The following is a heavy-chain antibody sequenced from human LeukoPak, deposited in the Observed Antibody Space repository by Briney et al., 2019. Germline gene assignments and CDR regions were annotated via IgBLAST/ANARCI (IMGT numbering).Heavy chain of an antibody. CDR3: ARRVPAAMPFDY. CDR1: GGSFSGYY. Sequence: PSETLSLTCAVYGGSFSGYYWSWIRQPPGKGLEWIGEINHNGSTNYNPSLKSRVTISVDTSKNQFSLKLSSVTAADTAVYYCARRVPAAMPFDYWGQGTLVTVSS. V-gene: IGHV4-34*01. D-gene: IGHD2-2*01. J-gene: IGHJ4*02. CDR2: INHNGST.